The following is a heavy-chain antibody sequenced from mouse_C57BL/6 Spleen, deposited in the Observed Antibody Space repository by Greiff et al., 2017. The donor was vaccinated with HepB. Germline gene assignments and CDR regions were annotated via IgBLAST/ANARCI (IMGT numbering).Heavy chain of an antibody. CDR2: IDPETGGT. V-gene: IGHV1-15*01. D-gene: IGHD1-1*01. J-gene: IGHJ2*01. CDR1: GYTFTDYE. CDR3: TSYYVSRPYYFDY. Sequence: QVQLQQSGAELVRPGASVTLSCKASGYTFTDYEMHWVKQTPVHGLEWIGAIDPETGGTAYNQKFKGKAILTADKSSSTAYMELRSLTSEDSAVYYCTSYYVSRPYYFDYWGQGTTLTVSS.